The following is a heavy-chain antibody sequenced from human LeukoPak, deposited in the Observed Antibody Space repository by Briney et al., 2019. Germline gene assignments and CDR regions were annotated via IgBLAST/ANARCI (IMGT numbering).Heavy chain of an antibody. CDR3: ASSGRDGYNYRWGDFDY. J-gene: IGHJ4*02. Sequence: GASVKVSCKASGYTFTGYYMHWVRQAPGQGLEWMGRINPNSGGTNYAQKFQGRVTMTRDTSISTAYMELSRLRSDDTAVYYCASSGRDGYNYRWGDFDYWGQRTLVTVSS. D-gene: IGHD5-24*01. CDR2: INPNSGGT. V-gene: IGHV1-2*06. CDR1: GYTFTGYY.